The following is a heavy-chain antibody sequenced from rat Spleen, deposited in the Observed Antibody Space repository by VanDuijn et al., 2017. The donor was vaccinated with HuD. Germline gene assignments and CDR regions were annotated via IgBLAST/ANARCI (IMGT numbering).Heavy chain of an antibody. CDR3: ARSEGTHYYLPFAD. J-gene: IGHJ3*01. V-gene: IGHV3-3*01. Sequence: EVQLQESGPGLVKPSQSLSLTCSVTVYSITSSYRWSWIRRFPGNKLEWMGYINSAGNTNYNPSLKSRISISRDTSKNQFFLQVNSLSTEDTATYYCARSEGTHYYLPFADWGQGSLVTVSS. CDR1: VYSITSSYR. D-gene: IGHD1-12*02. CDR2: INSAGNT.